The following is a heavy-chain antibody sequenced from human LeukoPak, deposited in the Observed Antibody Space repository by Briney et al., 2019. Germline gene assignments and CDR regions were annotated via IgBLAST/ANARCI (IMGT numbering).Heavy chain of an antibody. CDR1: GCTFSSYA. Sequence: GGSLRLSCAASGCTFSSYAMSWVRQAPGKGLEWVSAISGSGGSTYYADSVKGRFTISRDNSKNTLYLQMNSLRAEDTAVYYCAKDPSYDFWSAQEYGGQGTWSPSPQ. CDR3: AKDPSYDFWSAQEY. CDR2: ISGSGGST. J-gene: IGHJ1*01. D-gene: IGHD3-3*01. V-gene: IGHV3-23*01.